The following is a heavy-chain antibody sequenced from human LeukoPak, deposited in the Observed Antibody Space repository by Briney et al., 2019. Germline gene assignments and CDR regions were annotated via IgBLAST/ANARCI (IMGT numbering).Heavy chain of an antibody. CDR2: ISSSGSSI. D-gene: IGHD3-3*01. CDR1: GFTFSDYY. V-gene: IGHV3-11*04. Sequence: PGGSLRLSCAASGFTFSDYYMTWIRQAPGKGLDWVSYISSSGSSIHYADSVKGRFTISRDNAKNSLYLQMNSLRAEDTAVYYCARVSYDFWSGYSHFDYWGQGTLVTVSS. J-gene: IGHJ4*02. CDR3: ARVSYDFWSGYSHFDY.